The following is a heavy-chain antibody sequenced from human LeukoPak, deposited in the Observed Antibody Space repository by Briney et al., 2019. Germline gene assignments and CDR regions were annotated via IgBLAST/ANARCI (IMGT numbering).Heavy chain of an antibody. V-gene: IGHV4-4*09. CDR2: IYTSGST. CDR3: ARYSGTGVEY. D-gene: IGHD1/OR15-1a*01. Sequence: SATLSLTCTVSGGSISSYYWSWIRQPPGKGLEWIGYIYTSGSTNYNPSLKSRVTISVDTSKNHVSLKLSSVTAADTAVYYCARYSGTGVEYWGQETLVTVSS. J-gene: IGHJ4*02. CDR1: GGSISSYY.